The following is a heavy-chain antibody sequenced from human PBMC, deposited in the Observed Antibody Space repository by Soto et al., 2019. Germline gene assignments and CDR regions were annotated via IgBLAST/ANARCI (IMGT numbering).Heavy chain of an antibody. D-gene: IGHD3-10*01. CDR2: MNPNSGNT. J-gene: IGHJ6*03. V-gene: IGHV1-8*01. CDR1: GYTFTSYD. Sequence: QVQLVQSGAEVKKPGASVKVSCKASGYTFTSYDINWVRQATGQGLEWMGWMNPNSGNTGYAQKFQGRVTMTRNTSISTAYMELSRLRSEDTAVYYCARVGFGGDQYYYYYMDVWGKGTTVTVSS. CDR3: ARVGFGGDQYYYYYMDV.